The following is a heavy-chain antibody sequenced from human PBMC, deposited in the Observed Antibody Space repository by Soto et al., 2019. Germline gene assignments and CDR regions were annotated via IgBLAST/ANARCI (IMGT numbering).Heavy chain of an antibody. V-gene: IGHV1-69*06. J-gene: IGHJ5*02. Sequence: VSCKASGGTLSSYAISWVRQAPGQGLEWMGGIIPIFGTANYAQKFQGRVTITADKSTSTAYMELSSLRSEDTAGYYCASVDSGGPYSSSSRWFDPWGQGTLVTVSS. CDR3: ASVDSGGPYSSSSRWFDP. CDR1: GGTLSSYA. D-gene: IGHD6-13*01. CDR2: IIPIFGTA.